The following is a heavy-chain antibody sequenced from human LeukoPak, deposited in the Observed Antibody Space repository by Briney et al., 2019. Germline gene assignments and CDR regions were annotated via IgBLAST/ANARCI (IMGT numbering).Heavy chain of an antibody. CDR1: GFTFSNAW. CDR2: IKSKTDGGTT. J-gene: IGHJ3*02. V-gene: IGHV3-15*01. CDR3: TTDRIQLWLRAFDI. Sequence: GGSLRLSCAASGFTFSNAWMSWVRQAPGKGLEWVGRIKSKTDGGTTDYAAPVKGRFTISRDDSKNTPYLQMNSLKTEDTAVYYCTTDRIQLWLRAFDIWGQGTMVTVSS. D-gene: IGHD5-18*01.